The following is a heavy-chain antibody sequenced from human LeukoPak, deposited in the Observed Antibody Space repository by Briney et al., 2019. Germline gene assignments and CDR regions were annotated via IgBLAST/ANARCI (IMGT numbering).Heavy chain of an antibody. V-gene: IGHV3-33*01. J-gene: IGHJ4*02. CDR3: ARDACSSTSCYFDY. D-gene: IGHD2-2*01. CDR1: GLTFSSYG. Sequence: GGSLRLSCAASGLTFSSYGMHWVRQAPGKGLEWVAVIWYDGSNKYYADSVKGRFTISRDNSKNTLYLQMNSLRAEDTAVYYCARDACSSTSCYFDYWGQGTLVTVSS. CDR2: IWYDGSNK.